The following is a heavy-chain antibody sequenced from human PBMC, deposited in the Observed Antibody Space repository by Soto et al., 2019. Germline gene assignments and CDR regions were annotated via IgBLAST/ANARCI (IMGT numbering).Heavy chain of an antibody. CDR3: ARDRLPHDYGDYGGYYYMDV. CDR2: INAGNGNT. D-gene: IGHD4-17*01. Sequence: GASVKVSCKVSGYTLTSYAMHWVRQAPGQRLEWMGWINAGNGNTKYSQKFQGRVTITRDTSASTAYMELSSLRSEDTAVYYCARDRLPHDYGDYGGYYYMDVWGKGTTVTVSS. CDR1: GYTLTSYA. V-gene: IGHV1-3*01. J-gene: IGHJ6*03.